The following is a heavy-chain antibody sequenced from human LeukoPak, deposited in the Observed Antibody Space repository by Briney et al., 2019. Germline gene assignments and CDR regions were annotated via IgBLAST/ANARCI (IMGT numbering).Heavy chain of an antibody. CDR2: ISAYNGNT. D-gene: IGHD6-13*01. CDR1: GYTFTSYG. CDR3: ARDGSSSWYLSRYYYYYYMDV. Sequence: GASVKVSCKASGYTFTSYGIIWVRQAPGQGLEWMGWISAYNGNTNYAQKLQGRVTMTTDTSTSTAYMELRSLRSDDTAVYYCARDGSSSWYLSRYYYYYYMDVWGKGTTVTVSS. J-gene: IGHJ6*03. V-gene: IGHV1-18*01.